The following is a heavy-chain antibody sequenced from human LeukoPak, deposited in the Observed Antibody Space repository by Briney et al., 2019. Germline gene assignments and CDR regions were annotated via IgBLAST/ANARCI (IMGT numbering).Heavy chain of an antibody. V-gene: IGHV3-15*07. D-gene: IGHD3-3*02. Sequence: GGSLRLSCAASGFTFSNAWMNWVRRAPGKGLEWVGRIKTLTDSGTTDYAPPVKGRFTISRDDSQSTAYLEMNNLRIDDTGIYYCTTGIDDEGGYWGQGTLVTVSS. CDR1: GFTFSNAW. CDR2: IKTLTDSGTT. J-gene: IGHJ4*02. CDR3: TTGIDDEGGY.